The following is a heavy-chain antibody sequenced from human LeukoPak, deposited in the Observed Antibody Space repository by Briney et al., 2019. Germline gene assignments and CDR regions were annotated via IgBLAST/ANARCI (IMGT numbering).Heavy chain of an antibody. Sequence: SETLSLTCTVSGGSISSFYWSWIRQPAGKGLEWIGRIYTSGSTNYNPSLKSRVTMSVDTSKNHSSLKLSSVTAADAAVYYCAGYGDYQDFDYWGQGTLVTVSS. V-gene: IGHV4-4*07. CDR3: AGYGDYQDFDY. CDR1: GGSISSFY. D-gene: IGHD4-17*01. CDR2: IYTSGST. J-gene: IGHJ4*02.